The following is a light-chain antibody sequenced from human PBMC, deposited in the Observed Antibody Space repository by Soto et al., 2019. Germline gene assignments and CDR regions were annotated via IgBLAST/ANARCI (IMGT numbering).Light chain of an antibody. CDR3: HQYGFSPPCT. Sequence: IVLTQYPGTLSLSPGESVTLSCRASQSVNSNYLAWYQQKPGQPPRLLIYSASFRATGIPDRFSGSGSGTDFSLTISRLEPEDFAVYYCHQYGFSPPCTFGPGTKVDFK. CDR1: QSVNSNY. V-gene: IGKV3-20*01. J-gene: IGKJ3*01. CDR2: SAS.